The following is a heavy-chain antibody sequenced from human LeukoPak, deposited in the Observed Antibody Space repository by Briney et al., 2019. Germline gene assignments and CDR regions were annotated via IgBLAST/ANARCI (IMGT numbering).Heavy chain of an antibody. Sequence: GWPLRLPCTPPGFHFDHHSMNRVPQAPGKELKWVGFFRRKADGGTTEYAASVKGRFTISRDDAKSIAYLQVNSLKYNDTAKYYCTRGRVLCSGGSCYRHFDYWGQGTLVTVSS. J-gene: IGHJ4*02. CDR2: FRRKADGGTT. CDR1: GFHFDHHS. V-gene: IGHV3-49*04. CDR3: TRGRVLCSGGSCYRHFDY. D-gene: IGHD2-15*01.